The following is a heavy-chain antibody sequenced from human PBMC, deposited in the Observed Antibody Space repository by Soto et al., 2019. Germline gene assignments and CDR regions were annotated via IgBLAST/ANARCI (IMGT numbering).Heavy chain of an antibody. CDR2: ARNKAHSYTT. CDR3: TRDPRITDF. V-gene: IGHV3-72*01. Sequence: PGGSLRLSCAASGFTFSDHHMDWVRQAPGKGLEWVGRARNKAHSYTTAYAASAKGRFTISRDDSKNSLSLQMNSLKTEDTAVYYCTRDPRITDFWGQGTLVTVSS. CDR1: GFTFSDHH. D-gene: IGHD3-16*01. J-gene: IGHJ4*02.